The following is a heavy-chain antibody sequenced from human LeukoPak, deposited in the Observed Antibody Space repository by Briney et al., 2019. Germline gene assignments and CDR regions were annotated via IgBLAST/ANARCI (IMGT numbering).Heavy chain of an antibody. V-gene: IGHV3-9*01. CDR2: ISWNSGSI. D-gene: IGHD6-13*01. CDR1: GFTFDDYA. CDR3: AKAGLTGSSSWYSYYYYYMDV. J-gene: IGHJ6*03. Sequence: GGSLRLSCAASGFTFDDYAMHWVRQAPGKGLEWVSGISWNSGSIGYADSVKGRFTISRGNAKNPLYLQMNSLRAEDTALYNCAKAGLTGSSSWYSYYYYYMDVWGKGTTVTVSS.